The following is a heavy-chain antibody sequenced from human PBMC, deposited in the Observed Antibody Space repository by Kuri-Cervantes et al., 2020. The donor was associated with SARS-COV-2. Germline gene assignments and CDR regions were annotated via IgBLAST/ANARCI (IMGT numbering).Heavy chain of an antibody. CDR2: INPNSGGT. J-gene: IGHJ3*02. CDR3: ATPSYYDSSGSYDAFDI. D-gene: IGHD3-22*01. Sequence: ASMKVSCKASGYTFTGYYMHWVRQAPGQGLEWMGWINPNSGGTNYAQKFQGRVTMTRDTSISTAYMELSRLRSDDTAVYYCATPSYYDSSGSYDAFDIWGQGTMVTVSS. CDR1: GYTFTGYY. V-gene: IGHV1-2*02.